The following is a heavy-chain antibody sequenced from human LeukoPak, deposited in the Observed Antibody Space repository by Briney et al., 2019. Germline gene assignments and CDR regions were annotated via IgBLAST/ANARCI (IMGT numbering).Heavy chain of an antibody. V-gene: IGHV1-18*01. D-gene: IGHD4/OR15-4a*01. CDR2: ISAYNGNT. Sequence: ASVKVSCKASGYTFTSYGISWVRQAPGQGLEWMGWISAYNGNTNYAQKLQGRVTMTTDTSTSTAYMELRSLRSDDTAVYYCARLTTPMIWYYYMDVWGQGTTVTVSS. J-gene: IGHJ6*03. CDR1: GYTFTSYG. CDR3: ARLTTPMIWYYYMDV.